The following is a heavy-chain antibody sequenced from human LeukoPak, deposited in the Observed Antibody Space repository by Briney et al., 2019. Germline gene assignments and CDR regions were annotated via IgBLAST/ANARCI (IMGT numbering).Heavy chain of an antibody. Sequence: PSETLSLTCTVSGSSIGNYYWNWIRQPAGKGLEWIGRINTSGNTNYNPSLKSRVTMSVDTSKNQFSLKLSSVTAADTAVYYCAGTDSGSYQFDYWGQGTLVTVSS. CDR2: INTSGNT. CDR1: GSSIGNYY. CDR3: AGTDSGSYQFDY. D-gene: IGHD1-26*01. J-gene: IGHJ4*02. V-gene: IGHV4-4*07.